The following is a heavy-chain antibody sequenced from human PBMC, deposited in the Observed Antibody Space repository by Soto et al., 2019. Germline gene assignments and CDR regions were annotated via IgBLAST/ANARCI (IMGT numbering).Heavy chain of an antibody. CDR1: GFTFAGYA. V-gene: IGHV3-23*01. J-gene: IGHJ4*02. Sequence: EVQLLESGGGLVQPGGSLRLSCESSGFTFAGYAINWVRQAPGKGLEWVSAMSGSGAKTFYADSVKGRFTISSDNSKNTVYLQMNSLRGDDTAIYFCAKDRGSGNYGVLKDFEYWGQGTLVTVSS. CDR2: MSGSGAKT. CDR3: AKDRGSGNYGVLKDFEY. D-gene: IGHD1-26*01.